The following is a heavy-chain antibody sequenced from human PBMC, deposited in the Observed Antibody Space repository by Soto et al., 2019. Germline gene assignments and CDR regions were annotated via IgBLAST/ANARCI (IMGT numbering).Heavy chain of an antibody. J-gene: IGHJ4*02. D-gene: IGHD6-19*01. Sequence: EVQLVESGGGLIQPGGSLRLSCAASGFTVSSTYMSWVRQAPGKGLEWVSVIYSGGSAYYADSVKGRFTISRDNSKNTLYLQMNSLRAEDTAVYYCTRDAPSLGGWYEYDYWGQGTLVTVSS. V-gene: IGHV3-53*01. CDR2: IYSGGSA. CDR1: GFTVSSTY. CDR3: TRDAPSLGGWYEYDY.